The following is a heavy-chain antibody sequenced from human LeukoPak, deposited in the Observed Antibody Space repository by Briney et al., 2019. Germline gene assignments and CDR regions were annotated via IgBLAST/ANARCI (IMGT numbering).Heavy chain of an antibody. CDR2: IKQDGSKK. D-gene: IGHD5-18*01. J-gene: IGHJ4*02. V-gene: IGHV3-7*03. CDR3: AGRPTGYSSGYIH. CDR1: GFPFSSYW. Sequence: QSGGSLRLSCVASGFPFSSYWMTWVRQAPGKGLEWVANIKQDGSKKSYVDSVKGRFTISRDNAKNSLYLQMNNLRVEDTAVYYCAGRPTGYSSGYIHWGQGTLVTVSS.